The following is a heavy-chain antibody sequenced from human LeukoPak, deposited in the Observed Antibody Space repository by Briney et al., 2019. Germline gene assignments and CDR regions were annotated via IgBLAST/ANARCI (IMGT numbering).Heavy chain of an antibody. Sequence: GASVKVSCKASGYMFTAYYIHWVRQAPGQGLEWMGWINPKSGDTKFPQKFEGRVSMTRDTSISTAYMELIRLTSDDTAVYYCARSAGFSHFDHWGQGALVTVSS. CDR3: ARSAGFSHFDH. J-gene: IGHJ4*02. CDR1: GYMFTAYY. CDR2: INPKSGDT. V-gene: IGHV1-2*02. D-gene: IGHD3-9*01.